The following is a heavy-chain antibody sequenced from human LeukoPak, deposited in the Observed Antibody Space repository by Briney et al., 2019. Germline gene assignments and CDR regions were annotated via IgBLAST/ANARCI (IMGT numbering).Heavy chain of an antibody. CDR2: ISAYNGNT. CDR1: GYTFTNYG. J-gene: IGHJ4*02. CDR3: ARVPTNRVYVIKGYFDY. Sequence: ASVKVSCKASGYTFTNYGISWVRQAPGQGLEWMGWISAYNGNTNYAQKLQGRVTMTTDTSTSTAYMELRSLRSDDTAVYYCARVPTNRVYVIKGYFDYWGQGTLVTVSS. V-gene: IGHV1-18*01. D-gene: IGHD2-8*01.